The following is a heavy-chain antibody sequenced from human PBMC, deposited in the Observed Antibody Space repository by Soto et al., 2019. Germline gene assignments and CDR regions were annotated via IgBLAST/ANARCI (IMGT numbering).Heavy chain of an antibody. Sequence: QVQLVQSGAEVKKPGSSVKVSCKASGGTFSSYAISWVRQAPGQGLEWMGGIIPIFGTANYAQKFQGRVTITADESTSTAYMELSSLRSEDTAVYYCAREDSSGYYTRLYYYYGMDVWGQGTTVTVSS. CDR2: IIPIFGTA. CDR1: GGTFSSYA. V-gene: IGHV1-69*01. CDR3: AREDSSGYYTRLYYYYGMDV. J-gene: IGHJ6*02. D-gene: IGHD3-22*01.